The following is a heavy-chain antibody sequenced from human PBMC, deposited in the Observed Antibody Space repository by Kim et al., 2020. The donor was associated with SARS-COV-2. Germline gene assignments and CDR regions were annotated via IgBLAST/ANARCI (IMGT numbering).Heavy chain of an antibody. D-gene: IGHD5-12*01. V-gene: IGHV3-30*18. CDR3: AKADSGYDGGIGIGY. CDR1: GFTFSSYG. J-gene: IGHJ4*02. Sequence: GGSLRLSCAASGFTFSSYGMHWVRQAPGKGLEWVAVISYDGSNKYYADSVKDRFTISRDNSKNTLYLQMNSLRAEDTAVYYCAKADSGYDGGIGIGYWGQGTLVTVSS. CDR2: ISYDGSNK.